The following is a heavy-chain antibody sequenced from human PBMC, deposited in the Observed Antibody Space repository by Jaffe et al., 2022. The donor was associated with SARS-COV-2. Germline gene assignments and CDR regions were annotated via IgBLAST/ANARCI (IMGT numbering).Heavy chain of an antibody. D-gene: IGHD6-19*01. Sequence: QITLKESGPTLVKPTQTLTLTCTFSGFSLSTSGVGVGWIRQPPGKALEWLALIYWNDDKRYSPSLKSRLTITKDTSKNQVVLTMTNMDPVDTATYYCAHRRAVAGGLYFDYWGQGTLVTVSS. CDR3: AHRRAVAGGLYFDY. V-gene: IGHV2-5*01. CDR2: IYWNDDK. CDR1: GFSLSTSGVG. J-gene: IGHJ4*02.